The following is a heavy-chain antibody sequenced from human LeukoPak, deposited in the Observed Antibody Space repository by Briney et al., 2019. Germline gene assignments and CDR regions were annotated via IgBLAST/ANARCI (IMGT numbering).Heavy chain of an antibody. V-gene: IGHV3-48*04. J-gene: IGHJ3*02. CDR2: ISSSSSTI. Sequence: VGSLRLSCAASGFTFSSYSMNWVRQAPGKGLEWVSYISSSSSTIYYADSVKGRFTISRDNAKNSLYLQMNSLRAEDTAVYYCARQIVATIGDAFDIWGQGTMVTVSS. CDR3: ARQIVATIGDAFDI. D-gene: IGHD5-12*01. CDR1: GFTFSSYS.